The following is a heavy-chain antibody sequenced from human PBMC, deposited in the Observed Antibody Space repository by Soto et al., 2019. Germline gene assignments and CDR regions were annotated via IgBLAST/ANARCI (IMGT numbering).Heavy chain of an antibody. CDR1: GFTFSNYA. V-gene: IGHV3-23*01. Sequence: EVQLLESGGGLLQPGGSLRLSCAASGFTFSNYAMSWVRQAPGKGLEWVSAISGSGDSTYYADSVKGRFTISRDNFKNTLYLQMNSLRAEDTAVYYCAKDSRRYYYDSGTIWDDWGQGTLVTVSS. CDR2: ISGSGDST. CDR3: AKDSRRYYYDSGTIWDD. J-gene: IGHJ4*02. D-gene: IGHD3-22*01.